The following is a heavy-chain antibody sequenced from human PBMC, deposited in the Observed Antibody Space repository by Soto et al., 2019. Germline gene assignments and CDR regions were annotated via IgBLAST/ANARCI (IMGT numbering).Heavy chain of an antibody. CDR1: GGSISSGDYY. CDR2: IYYSGST. V-gene: IGHV4-30-4*01. D-gene: IGHD1-26*01. CDR3: ASAVRGSYYDY. J-gene: IGHJ4*02. Sequence: QVQLQESGPGLVKPSQTLSLTCTVSGGSISSGDYYWSWIRQPPGKGLEWIGYIYYSGSTYYNPSSKSLVTISVDTSKNKFSLKLSSVTAADTAVYYCASAVRGSYYDYWGQGTLVTVSS.